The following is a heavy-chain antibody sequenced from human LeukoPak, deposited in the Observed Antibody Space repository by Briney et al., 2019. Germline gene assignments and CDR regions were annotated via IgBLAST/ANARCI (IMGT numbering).Heavy chain of an antibody. V-gene: IGHV3-33*01. J-gene: IGHJ4*02. Sequence: GRSLRLSCSASRFTFSSYGMHWVRRAPGKGLEWVAVIWYDGSNNYYADSVKGRFTNSRDNSKNPLYLQMNRLRVEDTAGYYWARGVGGLYEKLDYWGEGTLVIVSS. CDR2: IWYDGSNN. CDR1: RFTFSSYG. CDR3: ARGVGGLYEKLDY. D-gene: IGHD3-16*01.